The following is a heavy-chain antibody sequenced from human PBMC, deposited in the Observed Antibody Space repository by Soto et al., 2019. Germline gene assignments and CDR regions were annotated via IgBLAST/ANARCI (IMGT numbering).Heavy chain of an antibody. CDR3: ARDPRDSSGYSVFLNYYGMDV. J-gene: IGHJ6*02. CDR2: IIPIFGTA. V-gene: IGHV1-69*01. CDR1: GGTFSSYA. D-gene: IGHD3-22*01. Sequence: QVQLVQSGAEVQKPGSSVKVSCKASGGTFSSYAISWVRQAPGQGLEWMGGIIPIFGTANYAQKFQGRVTITADESTSTAYMELSSLRSEDTAVYYCARDPRDSSGYSVFLNYYGMDVWGQGTTVTVSS.